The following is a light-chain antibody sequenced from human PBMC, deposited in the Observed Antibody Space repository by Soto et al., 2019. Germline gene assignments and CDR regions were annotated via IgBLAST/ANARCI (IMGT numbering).Light chain of an antibody. Sequence: QSALTQPASVSGSPRQSIAISCTGTSSDVGGYDYVSWYQQHPGKAPKVMIYDVSNRPSGVSNRFSGSKSDNTASLTISGLQAEDEADYYCSSYTSSSTYVFGTGTKVTVL. J-gene: IGLJ1*01. CDR1: SSDVGGYDY. CDR2: DVS. V-gene: IGLV2-14*01. CDR3: SSYTSSSTYV.